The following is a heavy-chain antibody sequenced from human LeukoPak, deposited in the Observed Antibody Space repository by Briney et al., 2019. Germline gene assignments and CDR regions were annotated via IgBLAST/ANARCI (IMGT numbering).Heavy chain of an antibody. V-gene: IGHV1-18*01. CDR3: ARWDSSSWYSSKPPTY. CDR2: ISAYNGNT. Sequence: ASVKVSCKASGYTFTSYGISWVRQAPGQGLEWMGWISAYNGNTNYAQKLQGRVTMTTDTSTSTAYMELRSLRSDDTAVYYCARWDSSSWYSSKPPTYWGQGTLVTVSS. J-gene: IGHJ4*02. D-gene: IGHD6-13*01. CDR1: GYTFTSYG.